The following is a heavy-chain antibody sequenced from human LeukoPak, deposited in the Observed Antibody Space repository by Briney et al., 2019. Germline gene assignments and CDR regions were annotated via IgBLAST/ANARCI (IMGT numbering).Heavy chain of an antibody. CDR3: ASVVVPAAMNAFDI. CDR2: IYTSGST. V-gene: IGHV4-61*02. CDR1: GGSISSGSYY. J-gene: IGHJ3*02. D-gene: IGHD2-2*01. Sequence: SETLSLTCTVSGGSISSGSYYWSWIRQPAGKGLEWIGRIYTSGSTNYNPSLKSRVTISVDTSKNQFSLKLSSVTAADTAVYYCASVVVPAAMNAFDIWGQGTMVTVSS.